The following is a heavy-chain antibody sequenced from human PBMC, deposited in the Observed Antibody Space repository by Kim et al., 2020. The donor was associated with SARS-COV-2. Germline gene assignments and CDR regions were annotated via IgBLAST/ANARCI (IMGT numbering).Heavy chain of an antibody. Sequence: ASVKVSCKASGYTFTSYGISWVRQAPGQGLEWMGWISAYNGNTNYAQKLQGRVTMTTDTSTSTAYMELRSLRSDDTAVYYCARDPPVLRFLEWTPSYAFDTWGQGTMVTVSS. CDR1: GYTFTSYG. D-gene: IGHD3-3*01. V-gene: IGHV1-18*01. CDR3: ARDPPVLRFLEWTPSYAFDT. J-gene: IGHJ3*02. CDR2: ISAYNGNT.